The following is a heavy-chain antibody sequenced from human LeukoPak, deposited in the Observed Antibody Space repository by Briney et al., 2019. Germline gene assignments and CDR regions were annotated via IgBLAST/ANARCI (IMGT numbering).Heavy chain of an antibody. CDR2: ISAYNGNT. V-gene: IGHV1-18*01. D-gene: IGHD3-22*01. CDR3: ARGSSVVVAQDAFDI. J-gene: IGHJ3*02. CDR1: GYTFTSYG. Sequence: ASVKVSCKASGYTFTSYGISWVRQAPGQGLEWMGWISAYNGNTNYAQKLQGRVTMTTDTSTSTAYMELRSLRSDDTAVYYCARGSSVVVAQDAFDIWGQGTMVTVSS.